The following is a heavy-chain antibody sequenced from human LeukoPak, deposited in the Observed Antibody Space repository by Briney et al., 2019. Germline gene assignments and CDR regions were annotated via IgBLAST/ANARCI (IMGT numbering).Heavy chain of an antibody. CDR2: ISGSGGST. V-gene: IGHV3-23*01. CDR1: GSTISSYA. CDR3: AKDRDGDYVWGSYLY. Sequence: SGGSLRLSCAASGSTISSYAMSWVRQAPGKGLEWVSAISGSGGSTYYADSVKGRFTISRDNSKNTLYLQMNSLRAEDTAVYYCAKDRDGDYVWGSYLYWGQGTLVTVSS. D-gene: IGHD3-16*01. J-gene: IGHJ4*02.